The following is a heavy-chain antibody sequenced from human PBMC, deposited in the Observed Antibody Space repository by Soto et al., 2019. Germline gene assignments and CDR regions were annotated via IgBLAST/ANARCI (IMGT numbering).Heavy chain of an antibody. CDR2: IYYSGSF. CDR3: ARGIFDNGGHFDY. V-gene: IGHV4-30-4*01. J-gene: IGHJ4*02. Sequence: QVQLQESGPGLVKPSQTLSLTCTVFGGSVSSGDFYWSWIRQPPGKGLEWIGYIYYSGSFYYHPSLTCRVILSVDASNNQFSRNMRSSPADDPAVYCCARGIFDNGGHFDYWSRGNLVVVSS. CDR1: GGSVSSGDFY. D-gene: IGHD4-17*01.